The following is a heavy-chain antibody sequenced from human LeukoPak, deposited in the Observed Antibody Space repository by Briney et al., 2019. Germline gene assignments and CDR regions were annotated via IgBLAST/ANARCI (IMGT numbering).Heavy chain of an antibody. CDR1: GFTFSSYA. CDR3: ARDRSSSGYPDY. D-gene: IGHD3-22*01. CDR2: ISYDGSNK. J-gene: IGHJ4*02. V-gene: IGHV3-30-3*01. Sequence: GGSLRLSCAASGFTFSSYAMHWVRQAPGKGLEWVAVISYDGSNKYYADSVKGRSTISRDNSKNTLYLQMNSLRAEDTAVYYCARDRSSSGYPDYWGQGTLVTVSS.